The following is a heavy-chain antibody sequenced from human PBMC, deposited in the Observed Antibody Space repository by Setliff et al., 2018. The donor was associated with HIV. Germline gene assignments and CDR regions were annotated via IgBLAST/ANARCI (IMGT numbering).Heavy chain of an antibody. V-gene: IGHV4-38-2*01. CDR2: VYHGGTT. J-gene: IGHJ4*03. CDR1: GYSISSGYF. Sequence: SETLSLTCDVSGYSISSGYFWGWVRQFPGTGLQWIGRVYHGGTTNYNPTLRSRVTISTDASKNQFSLKLKSVSAADTAVYFCARDRALRFSQSPSSHYFDYWGQGTLVTVSS. D-gene: IGHD3-3*01. CDR3: ARDRALRFSQSPSSHYFDY.